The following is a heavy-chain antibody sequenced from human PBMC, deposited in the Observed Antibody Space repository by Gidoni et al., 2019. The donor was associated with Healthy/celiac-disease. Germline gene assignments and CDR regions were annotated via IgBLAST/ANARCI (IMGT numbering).Heavy chain of an antibody. Sequence: EVQLVESGGGLVQPGRSLRLSCAASGFPFDDHAMHWVRQAPGKGLEWVSGIRWNSGSIGYADSVKGRFTISRDNAKNSLYLQMNSLRAEDTALYYCAKDMGYGDYVFFGFDYWGQGTLVTVSS. CDR1: GFPFDDHA. D-gene: IGHD4-17*01. CDR3: AKDMGYGDYVFFGFDY. J-gene: IGHJ4*02. CDR2: IRWNSGSI. V-gene: IGHV3-9*01.